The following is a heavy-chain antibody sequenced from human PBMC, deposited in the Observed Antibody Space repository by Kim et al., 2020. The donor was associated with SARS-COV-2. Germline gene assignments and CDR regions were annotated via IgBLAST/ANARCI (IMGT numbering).Heavy chain of an antibody. J-gene: IGHJ4*02. Sequence: SLKSRVTISVDTSKNQFSLKLSSVTSADTAVYYCARGLDSSGYYYTYFDYWGQGTLVTVSS. D-gene: IGHD3-22*01. V-gene: IGHV4-31*02. CDR3: ARGLDSSGYYYTYFDY.